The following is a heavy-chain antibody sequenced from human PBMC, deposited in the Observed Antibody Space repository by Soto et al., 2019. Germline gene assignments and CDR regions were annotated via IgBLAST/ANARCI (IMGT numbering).Heavy chain of an antibody. CDR2: MYYSGIT. CDR3: ARLRYFDWSPIDY. Sequence: PSETLSLTCSFSGDSVTSHYLTWIRQSPEKGLEWIGYMYYSGITYYNPSLKSRVTISVDTSKNQFSLKLSSVTAADTAVYYCARLRYFDWSPIDYWGQGTLVTVSS. J-gene: IGHJ4*02. D-gene: IGHD3-9*01. CDR1: GDSVTSHY. V-gene: IGHV4-59*02.